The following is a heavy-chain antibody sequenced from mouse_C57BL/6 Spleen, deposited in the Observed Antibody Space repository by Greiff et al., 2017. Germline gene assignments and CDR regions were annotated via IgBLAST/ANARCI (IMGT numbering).Heavy chain of an antibody. D-gene: IGHD2-10*02. CDR3: GRRGYGNYDFGV. J-gene: IGHJ1*03. Sequence: VQRVESGPELVKPGASVKISCKASGYAFSSSWMNWVKQRPGKGLEWIGGIYPGGGDTNYNGKFKGKATLTADKSSSTAYMQLSSLTSEDTAVYFCGRRGYGNYDFGVWGTGTTVTVAS. CDR1: GYAFSSSW. V-gene: IGHV1-82*01. CDR2: IYPGGGDT.